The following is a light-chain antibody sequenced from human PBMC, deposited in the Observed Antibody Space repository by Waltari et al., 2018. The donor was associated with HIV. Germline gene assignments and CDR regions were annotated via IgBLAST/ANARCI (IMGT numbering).Light chain of an antibody. CDR1: NSEVGGYNF. CDR3: SSYTRSSTHYV. V-gene: IGLV2-14*03. CDR2: DVT. Sequence: QSALTQTASVSGSPGQSITISCTGTNSEVGGYNFVSWYQHHPGRAPKLIIYDVTNRPSVVSNRVSGSKSGNTASLTISGLQAEDEADYFCSSYTRSSTHYVFGTGTKVTVL. J-gene: IGLJ1*01.